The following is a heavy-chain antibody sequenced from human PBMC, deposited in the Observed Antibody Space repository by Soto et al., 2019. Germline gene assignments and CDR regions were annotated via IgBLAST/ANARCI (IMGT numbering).Heavy chain of an antibody. J-gene: IGHJ4*02. D-gene: IGHD5-12*01. CDR2: ISGSGGNT. Sequence: EAQLLESGGGLVQPGGSLRLSCAASGLSFDTYAMSWVRQAPGQGLEWVSSISGSGGNTYYADSVKGLFTISRDNSKKILYLQMTSLRAEDTALYYCAKLGMTTINRDYWGQGTQVTVSA. CDR1: GLSFDTYA. V-gene: IGHV3-23*01. CDR3: AKLGMTTINRDY.